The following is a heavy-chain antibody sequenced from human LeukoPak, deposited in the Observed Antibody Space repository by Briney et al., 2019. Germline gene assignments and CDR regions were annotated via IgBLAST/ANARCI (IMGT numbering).Heavy chain of an antibody. CDR2: INTNTGNP. J-gene: IGHJ5*02. D-gene: IGHD2-15*01. CDR3: ARDGPHIVAGFDP. V-gene: IGHV7-4-1*02. CDR1: GYTFTSYG. Sequence: ASVKVSCKASGYTFTSYGISWVRQAPGQGLEWMGWINTNTGNPTYAQGFTGRFVFSLDTSVSTAYLQISSLKAEDTAVYYCARDGPHIVAGFDPWGQGTLVTVSS.